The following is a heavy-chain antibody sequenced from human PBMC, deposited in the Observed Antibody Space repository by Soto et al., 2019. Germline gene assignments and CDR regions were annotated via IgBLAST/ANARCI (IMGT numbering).Heavy chain of an antibody. CDR2: IYYSGRT. V-gene: IGHV4-59*01. J-gene: IGHJ6*02. Sequence: QVQLQASGPGLVKPSETLSLTCTVSGGSISSNYWSWIRQPPGKGLECIGYIYYSGRTNYHPSLKSRVAISVDTSKNQFSLRLSSVTAADTAVYYCARDLRVRCPADWYYYGMDVWGQGTTVTVSS. D-gene: IGHD3-10*01. CDR1: GGSISSNY. CDR3: ARDLRVRCPADWYYYGMDV.